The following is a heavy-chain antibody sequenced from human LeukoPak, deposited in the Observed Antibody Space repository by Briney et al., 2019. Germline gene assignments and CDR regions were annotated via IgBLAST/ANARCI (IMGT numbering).Heavy chain of an antibody. V-gene: IGHV3-23*01. CDR2: ISGSAGTT. J-gene: IGHJ4*01. CDR1: GFTFSHYA. Sequence: SGGSLRLSCAASGFTFSHYAMIWLRQAPGKGLEWVSAISGSAGTTYYADSVKGRFTTSRVNSKNTLYLQMNSLRAEDTAVYYCARESGHTDDCCDYWGHGTLVTVSS. CDR3: ARESGHTDDCCDY. D-gene: IGHD5-18*01.